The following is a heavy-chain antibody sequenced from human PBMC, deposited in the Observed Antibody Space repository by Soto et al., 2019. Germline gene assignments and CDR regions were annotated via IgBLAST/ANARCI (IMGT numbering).Heavy chain of an antibody. Sequence: ASVKVSCKASGYTFTSYDINWVRQATGQGLEWMGWMNPNSGNTGYAQKFQGRVTMTRNTSISTAYMELSSLRSEDTAVYYCARDLFTGYSYENWFDPWGQGTLVTVSS. D-gene: IGHD5-18*01. CDR2: MNPNSGNT. V-gene: IGHV1-8*01. CDR3: ARDLFTGYSYENWFDP. J-gene: IGHJ5*02. CDR1: GYTFTSYD.